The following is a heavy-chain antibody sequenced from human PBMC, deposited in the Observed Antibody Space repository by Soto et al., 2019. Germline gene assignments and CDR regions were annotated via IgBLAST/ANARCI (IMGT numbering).Heavy chain of an antibody. CDR2: ISSSGSTI. J-gene: IGHJ3*02. D-gene: IGHD3-3*01. CDR1: GFTFSDYY. CDR3: ARDLGGITIFGVAASGNDAFDI. V-gene: IGHV3-11*01. Sequence: GGSLRLSCAASGFTFSDYYMSWIRQAPGKGLEWASYISSSGSTIYYADSVKGRFTISRDNAKNSLYLQMNSLRAEDTAVYYCARDLGGITIFGVAASGNDAFDIWGQGTMVTVSS.